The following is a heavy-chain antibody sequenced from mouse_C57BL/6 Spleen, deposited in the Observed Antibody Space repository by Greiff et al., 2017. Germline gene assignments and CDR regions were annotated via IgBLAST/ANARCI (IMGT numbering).Heavy chain of an antibody. CDR3: ARPLIYYDNPLYAMDY. J-gene: IGHJ4*01. V-gene: IGHV1-82*01. Sequence: VQLQQSGPELVKPGASVKISCKASGYAFSSSWMNWVKQRPGKGLEWIGRIYPGDGATNYNGKFKGKGTLTADKSSSTAYMQLSSLTSEDSAVYFCARPLIYYDNPLYAMDYWGQGTSVTVSS. D-gene: IGHD2-1*01. CDR2: IYPGDGAT. CDR1: GYAFSSSW.